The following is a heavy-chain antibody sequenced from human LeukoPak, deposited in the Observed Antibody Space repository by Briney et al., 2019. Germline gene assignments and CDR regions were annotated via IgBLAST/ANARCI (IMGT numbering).Heavy chain of an antibody. CDR2: INHSGST. Sequence: SETLSLTCAVSGGSISSSNWWSWVRQPPGKGLEWIGEINHSGSTNYNPSLKSRVTISVDTSKNQFSLKLSSVTAADTAVYYCARGRRFGELSHWGQGTLVTVSS. D-gene: IGHD3-10*01. V-gene: IGHV4-4*02. J-gene: IGHJ4*02. CDR1: GGSISSSNW. CDR3: ARGRRFGELSH.